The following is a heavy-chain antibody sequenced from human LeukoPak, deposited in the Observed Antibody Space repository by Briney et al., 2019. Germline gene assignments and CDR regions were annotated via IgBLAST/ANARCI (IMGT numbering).Heavy chain of an antibody. CDR3: ARVVGDYFDY. Sequence: SQTLSLTCTVSGGSISSGGYYWSWIRQHPGKGPEWIGYIHHGGSTYYNPSLKSRVSISVDTSMNQFSLNLTSVTAADAAIYFCARVVGDYFDYWGQGTLVTVSS. D-gene: IGHD1-26*01. V-gene: IGHV4-31*03. CDR2: IHHGGST. J-gene: IGHJ4*02. CDR1: GGSISSGGYY.